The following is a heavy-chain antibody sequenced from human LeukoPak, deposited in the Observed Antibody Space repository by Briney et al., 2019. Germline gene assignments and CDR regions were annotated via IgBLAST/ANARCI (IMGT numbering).Heavy chain of an antibody. CDR2: IKQDGSEK. Sequence: GGSLRLSCAASGFTFSSYWMSWVRQAPGKGLEWVANIKQDGSEKYYVDSVKGRFTISRDNAKNSLYLQMNSLRAEDTALYYCAKDQGSSSWYTIDYWGQGTLVTVSS. V-gene: IGHV3-7*03. CDR1: GFTFSSYW. D-gene: IGHD6-13*01. J-gene: IGHJ4*02. CDR3: AKDQGSSSWYTIDY.